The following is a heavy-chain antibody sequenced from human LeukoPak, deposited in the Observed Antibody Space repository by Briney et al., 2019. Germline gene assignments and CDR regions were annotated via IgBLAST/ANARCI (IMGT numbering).Heavy chain of an antibody. V-gene: IGHV4-39*01. CDR3: AMAPCGPYSSTWKSPFDY. CDR2: IYYSGNT. Sequence: SETLSLTCTVSGGSFNSGTYYWGWIRQPPGKGLEWIGTIYYSGNTNYNPSLNSRVTISVDTSKNQFSLELTSVSAADTAVHYCAMAPCGPYSSTWKSPFDYLGQGTLVIVSS. J-gene: IGHJ4*02. D-gene: IGHD6-13*01. CDR1: GGSFNSGTYY.